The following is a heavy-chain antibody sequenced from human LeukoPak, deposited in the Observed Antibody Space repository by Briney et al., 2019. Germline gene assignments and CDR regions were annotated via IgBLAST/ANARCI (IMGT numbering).Heavy chain of an antibody. Sequence: SETLSLTCTVSGGSISSYYWSWIRQPPGKGLEWIGYIYYSGSTNYNPSLKSRVTISVDTSKNQFPLKLSSVTAAHTAVYYCARSGYEDFDFWGPGTLVTVSS. CDR1: GGSISSYY. CDR2: IYYSGST. V-gene: IGHV4-59*08. J-gene: IGHJ4*02. D-gene: IGHD5-12*01. CDR3: ARSGYEDFDF.